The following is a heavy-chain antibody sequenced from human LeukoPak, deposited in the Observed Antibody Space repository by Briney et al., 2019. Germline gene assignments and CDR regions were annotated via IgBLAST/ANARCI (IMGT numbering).Heavy chain of an antibody. V-gene: IGHV3-23*01. Sequence: PGGSLRPSCAASGFTSSSYAMSWVRQAPGKGLEWVSAISGSGGSTYYADSVKGRFTISRDNSKNTLYLQMNSLRAEDTAVYYCAKGPWFGELLYFQHWGQGTLVTVSS. J-gene: IGHJ1*01. CDR1: GFTSSSYA. CDR2: ISGSGGST. D-gene: IGHD3-10*01. CDR3: AKGPWFGELLYFQH.